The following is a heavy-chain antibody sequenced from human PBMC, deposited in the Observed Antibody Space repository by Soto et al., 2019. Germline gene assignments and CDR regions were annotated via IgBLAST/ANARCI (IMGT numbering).Heavy chain of an antibody. CDR2: ISYDGSTR. CDR3: AKASPSYDDLIAF. D-gene: IGHD3-16*01. J-gene: IGHJ4*02. V-gene: IGHV3-30*18. CDR1: GFTFDWFV. Sequence: GSLRLSFEGSGFTFDWFVMHWVRQAPGKGLEWVAVISYDGSTRYYADSVEGRFTISRDNSKNPVYLQMNSLRREDTAVYFCAKASPSYDDLIAFWGQGTLVTVSS.